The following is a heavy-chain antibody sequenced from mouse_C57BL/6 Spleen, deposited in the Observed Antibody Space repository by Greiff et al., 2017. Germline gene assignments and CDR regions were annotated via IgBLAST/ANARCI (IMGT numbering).Heavy chain of an antibody. CDR3: ARQELGRYFDY. J-gene: IGHJ2*01. D-gene: IGHD4-1*01. Sequence: EVKLMESGGDLVKPGGSLKLSCAASGFTFSSYGMSWVRQTPDKRLEWVATISSGGSYTYYPDSVKGRFTIYRDNAKNTLYLQMSSLKSEDTAMYYCARQELGRYFDYWGQGTTLTVSS. V-gene: IGHV5-6*01. CDR1: GFTFSSYG. CDR2: ISSGGSYT.